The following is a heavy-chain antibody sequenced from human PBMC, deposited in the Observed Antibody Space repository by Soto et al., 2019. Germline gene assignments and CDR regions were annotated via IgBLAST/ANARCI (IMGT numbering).Heavy chain of an antibody. J-gene: IGHJ4*02. CDR2: IRGTTNGGTT. CDR3: TTDLKWSGGDY. Sequence: EVHLVESGGGLVKPGGSLRLSCVVSGLTFRDAWVNWVRQAPGEGLEWVGRIRGTTNGGTTDYAAPVKGRFTISRDDSKNTVCLQSNSLKVQDTAIYHCTTDLKWSGGDYWGQGTLVSVSS. D-gene: IGHD3-10*01. CDR1: GLTFRDAW. V-gene: IGHV3-15*07.